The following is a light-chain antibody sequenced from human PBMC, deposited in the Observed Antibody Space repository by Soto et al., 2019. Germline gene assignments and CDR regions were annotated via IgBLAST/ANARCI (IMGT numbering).Light chain of an antibody. CDR1: QSLLHSNGYNY. J-gene: IGKJ4*01. CDR3: MQALQTPLT. V-gene: IGKV2-28*01. CDR2: MGS. Sequence: DIVMTQSPLSLPVTPGEPASISCRSSQSLLHSNGYNYLDWYLQKPVQSPRLLIYMGSIRASGVPDRFSGSGSGTDFTLKISRVEAEDVGVYYCMQALQTPLTFGGGTKVEVK.